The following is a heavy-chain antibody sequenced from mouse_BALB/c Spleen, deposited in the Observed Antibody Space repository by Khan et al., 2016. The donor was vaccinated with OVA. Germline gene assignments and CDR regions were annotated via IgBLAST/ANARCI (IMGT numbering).Heavy chain of an antibody. CDR2: INPTTGYT. D-gene: IGHD2-1*01. J-gene: IGHJ3*01. CDR1: GYTFTTYW. CDR3: ARIGVYGIFAY. V-gene: IGHV1-7*01. Sequence: QVQLQQSGAELAKPGASVKMSCKASGYTFTTYWMHLVKQRPGQGLDWIRYINPTTGYTEYNQKFKDKATLTADKYSSTAYMQLNSLTSEDSAVDYCARIGVYGIFAYWGQGTLVTVSA.